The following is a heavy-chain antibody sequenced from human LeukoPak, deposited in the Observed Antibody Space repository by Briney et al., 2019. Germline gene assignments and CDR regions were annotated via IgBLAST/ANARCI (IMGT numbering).Heavy chain of an antibody. CDR3: SRAYSTGWLGINDY. V-gene: IGHV3-49*04. CDR2: IRNKANGGAA. Sequence: GGSLRLSCTASGFTFSDYAMTWVRQAPGKGLEWVGFIRNKANGGAADYAASVKGRFTISRDDSKTIAYLQMNSLKTEDTAVYFCSRAYSTGWLGINDYWGQGTLVTVSS. D-gene: IGHD6-19*01. CDR1: GFTFSDYA. J-gene: IGHJ4*02.